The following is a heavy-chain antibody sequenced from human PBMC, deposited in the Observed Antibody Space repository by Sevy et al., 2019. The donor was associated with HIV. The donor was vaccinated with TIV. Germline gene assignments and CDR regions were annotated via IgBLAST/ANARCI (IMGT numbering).Heavy chain of an antibody. J-gene: IGHJ4*02. D-gene: IGHD1-26*01. CDR1: GYTLTELS. CDR2: FDPEDGET. CDR3: ATDLGSGSLDGVGY. Sequence: ASVKVSCKVSGYTLTELSMHWVRQAPGKGLEWMGGFDPEDGETIYAQKFQGRVTMTEDTSTDTAYMELSSLRSEDTAVYHCATDLGSGSLDGVGYWGQGTLVTVSS. V-gene: IGHV1-24*01.